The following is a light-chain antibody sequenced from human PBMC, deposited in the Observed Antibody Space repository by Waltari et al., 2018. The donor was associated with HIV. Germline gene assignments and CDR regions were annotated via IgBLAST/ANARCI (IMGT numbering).Light chain of an antibody. V-gene: IGLV2-11*01. CDR1: SSDIGVYHY. J-gene: IGLJ2*01. CDR3: CSYGGRRI. Sequence: QSALTQPRSVSGSPGQSVTISCPGTSSDIGVYHYVSWYQQHAGKAPKLVIYDVSKRPSGVPDRFSGSKSGNTASLTISGLQPEDEADYHCCSYGGRRIFAGGTKLTVL. CDR2: DVS.